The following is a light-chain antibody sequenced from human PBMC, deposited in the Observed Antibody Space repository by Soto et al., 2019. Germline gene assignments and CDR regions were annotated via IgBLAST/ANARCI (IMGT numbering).Light chain of an antibody. Sequence: EIVMTQSPATLSVSPGERATLSCRASQSVSSSLAWYQQKPGQAPRLLIYGASTRATGIPARFSGSGSGTEFTLTISSLQSEDFAVSYCQQYDKWPPWTFGQGTKLEIK. CDR1: QSVSSS. V-gene: IGKV3-15*01. CDR3: QQYDKWPPWT. J-gene: IGKJ2*01. CDR2: GAS.